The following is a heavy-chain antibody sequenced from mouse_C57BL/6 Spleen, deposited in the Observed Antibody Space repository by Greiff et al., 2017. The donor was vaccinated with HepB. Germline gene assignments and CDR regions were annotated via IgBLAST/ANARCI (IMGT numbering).Heavy chain of an antibody. D-gene: IGHD1-1*01. CDR1: GYTFTSYW. Sequence: QVQLQQPGTELVKPGASVKLSCKASGYTFTSYWMHWVKQRPGQGLEWIGNINPSNGGTNYNEKFKSQATLTADKSSSTAYMQLSSLTSEDSAVYYCARSKITTVVDWYFDVWGTGTTVSVSS. CDR2: INPSNGGT. V-gene: IGHV1-53*01. CDR3: ARSKITTVVDWYFDV. J-gene: IGHJ1*03.